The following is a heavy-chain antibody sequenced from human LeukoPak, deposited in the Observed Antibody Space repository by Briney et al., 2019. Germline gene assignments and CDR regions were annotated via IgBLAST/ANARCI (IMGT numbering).Heavy chain of an antibody. Sequence: GGSLRLSCAASGFSFNAYWMHWVRLDPGKGPMWVSCINVDGSVTRYVDSVKGRFTISRDNARNTLYLQMNKLGVEDTAVYYFTRDYNHGMDVWGQGTTVTVSS. CDR1: GFSFNAYW. CDR3: TRDYNHGMDV. V-gene: IGHV3-74*01. J-gene: IGHJ6*02. CDR2: INVDGSVT.